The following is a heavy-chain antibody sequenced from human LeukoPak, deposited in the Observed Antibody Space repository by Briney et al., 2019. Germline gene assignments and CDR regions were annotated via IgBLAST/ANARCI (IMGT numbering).Heavy chain of an antibody. Sequence: GASVKVSCKASGYTFTGYYMHWVRQAPGQGLEWMGWINPNSGGTNYAQKFQGRVTMTRDTSISTAYMELSRPRSDDTAVYYCARSLYSSSWYRELDYWGQGTLVTVSS. J-gene: IGHJ4*02. V-gene: IGHV1-2*02. CDR2: INPNSGGT. CDR1: GYTFTGYY. CDR3: ARSLYSSSWYRELDY. D-gene: IGHD6-13*01.